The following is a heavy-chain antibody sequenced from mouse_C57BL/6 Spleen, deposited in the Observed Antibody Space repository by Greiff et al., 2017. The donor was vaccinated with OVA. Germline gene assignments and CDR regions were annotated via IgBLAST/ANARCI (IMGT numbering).Heavy chain of an antibody. V-gene: IGHV1-59*01. CDR3: ARKGIDVSSCY. CDR2: IDPSDSYP. J-gene: IGHJ2*01. CDR1: GYTFTSYW. D-gene: IGHD2-3*01. Sequence: QVQLQQSGAELVRPGTSVKLSCTASGYTFTSYWMHWVKQRPGQGLEWIGVIDPSDSYPNYNQKFKGKATLTVDTSYSTAYMQISSLTSEDAAVYYCARKGIDVSSCYWGQGTTLTVSS.